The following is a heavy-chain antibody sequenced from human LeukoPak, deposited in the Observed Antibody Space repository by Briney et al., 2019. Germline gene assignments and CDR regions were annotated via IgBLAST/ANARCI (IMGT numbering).Heavy chain of an antibody. Sequence: PGGSLRLSCAASGFTFSAYWMHWVRQVPGKGLVWVSRINGDGSVTSYAESVKGRFIISRDNAKNTVYLQMNSLSAEDTAVYYCARDLELTYYDSSGHDYWGQGTLVTVSS. CDR1: GFTFSAYW. D-gene: IGHD3-22*01. CDR2: INGDGSVT. J-gene: IGHJ4*02. CDR3: ARDLELTYYDSSGHDY. V-gene: IGHV3-74*01.